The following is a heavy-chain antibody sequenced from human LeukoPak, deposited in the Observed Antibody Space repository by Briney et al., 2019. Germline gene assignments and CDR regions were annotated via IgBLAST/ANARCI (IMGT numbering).Heavy chain of an antibody. CDR1: GFTFSSYG. CDR3: AKERDGYNLEYYFDY. D-gene: IGHD5-24*01. CDR2: ISYDGSNK. J-gene: IGHJ4*02. Sequence: GRSLRLSCAASGFTFSSYGMHWVRQAPGKGLEWVAVISYDGSNKYYADSVKGRFTISRDNSKNTLYLQMNSLRAEDTAVYYCAKERDGYNLEYYFDYRGQGTLVTVSS. V-gene: IGHV3-30*18.